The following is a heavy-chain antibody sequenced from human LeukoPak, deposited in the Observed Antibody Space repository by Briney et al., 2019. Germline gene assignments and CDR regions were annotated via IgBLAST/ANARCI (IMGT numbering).Heavy chain of an antibody. CDR1: GGSISSYY. J-gene: IGHJ6*02. Sequence: PSETLSLTCTVSGGSISSYYWSWIRQPPGKGLEWIGYIYYSGSTNYNPSLKSRVTISVDTSKNQFSLKLSSVTAADTAVYYCARPRFVVVPAAIVYYYYGMDVWGQGTTVTVSS. CDR3: ARPRFVVVPAAIVYYYYGMDV. CDR2: IYYSGST. V-gene: IGHV4-59*01. D-gene: IGHD2-2*01.